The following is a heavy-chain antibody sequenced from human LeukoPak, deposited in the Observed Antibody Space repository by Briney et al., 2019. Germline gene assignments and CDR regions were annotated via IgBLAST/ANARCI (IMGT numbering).Heavy chain of an antibody. D-gene: IGHD3-22*01. CDR2: ISGSGSST. J-gene: IGHJ4*02. CDR3: AKEFRPGDSGYYFFYFDY. Sequence: GGSLRLSCAASGFTFSSYAMSWVRQAPGKGLEWVSGISGSGSSTYYADSVKGRFTISRDNSKNTLYLQMDSLRAEDTAVYYCAKEFRPGDSGYYFFYFDYWGQGTLVTVSS. V-gene: IGHV3-23*01. CDR1: GFTFSSYA.